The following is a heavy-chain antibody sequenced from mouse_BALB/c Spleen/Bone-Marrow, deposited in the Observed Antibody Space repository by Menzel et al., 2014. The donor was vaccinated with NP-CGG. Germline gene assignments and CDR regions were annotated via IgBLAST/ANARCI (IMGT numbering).Heavy chain of an antibody. D-gene: IGHD2-10*01. V-gene: IGHV5-6-3*01. CDR3: ARAYY. CDR2: INSDGGST. Sequence: EVKLVESGGGLVQFGGSLKLSCAASGFTFSRYGMSWVRQTPDKRLELVAIINSDGGSTYYPGSVKGRFTISRDNAKNTLYLQMSILKSEDTAMYYCARAYYWGQGTLVTVSA. CDR1: GFTFSRYG. J-gene: IGHJ3*01.